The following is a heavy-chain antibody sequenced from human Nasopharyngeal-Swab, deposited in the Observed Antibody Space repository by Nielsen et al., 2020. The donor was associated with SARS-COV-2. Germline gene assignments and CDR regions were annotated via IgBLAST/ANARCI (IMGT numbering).Heavy chain of an antibody. CDR1: GCSTSSVIYY. J-gene: IGHJ6*02. CDR2: IYSSGST. D-gene: IGHD3-10*01. Sequence: AESLSLTCTVSGCSTSSVIYYWSWIRKPPGKGLEWIGSIYSSGSTNYTPSLKSRVIISVDTSQNQFSLKLSSATAAATAVYDWARDLYGSGSPSMDVWGQGTTVTVSS. V-gene: IGHV4-61*01. CDR3: ARDLYGSGSPSMDV.